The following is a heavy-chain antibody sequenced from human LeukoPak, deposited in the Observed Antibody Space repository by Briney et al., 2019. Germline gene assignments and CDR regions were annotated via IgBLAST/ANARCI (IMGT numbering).Heavy chain of an antibody. CDR1: GGSISSSSYY. J-gene: IGHJ4*02. V-gene: IGHV4-39*07. Sequence: SETLSLTCTVSGGSISSSSYYWGWIRQPPGKGLEWIGSIYYSGSTYYNPSLKSRVTISVDTSKNQFSLKLSSVTAADTAVYYCARDPIVVVPAAMIPRVARGEFDYWGQGTLVTVSS. CDR2: IYYSGST. D-gene: IGHD2-2*01. CDR3: ARDPIVVVPAAMIPRVARGEFDY.